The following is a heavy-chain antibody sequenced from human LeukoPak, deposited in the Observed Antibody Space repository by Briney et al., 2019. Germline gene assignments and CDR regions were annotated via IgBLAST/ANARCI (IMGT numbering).Heavy chain of an antibody. CDR2: INPSGGST. CDR1: GYTFTSYY. Sequence: ASVKVSCKASGYTFTSYYMHWVRQAPGQGLGWMGIINPSGGSTSYAQKFQGRVTMTRDTSTSTVYMELSSLRSEDTAVYYCARDLVGYSGSYYSDGSAFDIWGQGTMVTVSS. V-gene: IGHV1-46*01. D-gene: IGHD1-26*01. CDR3: ARDLVGYSGSYYSDGSAFDI. J-gene: IGHJ3*02.